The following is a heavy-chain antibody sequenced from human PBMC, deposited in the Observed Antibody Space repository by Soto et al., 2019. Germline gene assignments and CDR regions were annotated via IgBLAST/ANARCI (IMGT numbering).Heavy chain of an antibody. Sequence: SETLSLTCTVSGGSISSYYWSWIRQPPGKGLEWIGYIYYSGSTNYNPSLKSRVTISVDTSKNQFSLKLSSVTAADTAVYYCASSIAAAGRLYGMDVWGQGTTVTVSS. V-gene: IGHV4-59*01. D-gene: IGHD6-13*01. J-gene: IGHJ6*02. CDR2: IYYSGST. CDR1: GGSISSYY. CDR3: ASSIAAAGRLYGMDV.